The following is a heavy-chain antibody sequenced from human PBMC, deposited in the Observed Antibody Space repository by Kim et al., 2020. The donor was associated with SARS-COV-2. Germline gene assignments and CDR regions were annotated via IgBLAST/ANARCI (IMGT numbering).Heavy chain of an antibody. CDR3: ARVRARWLVANFDY. CDR1: GGSISSSSYY. CDR2: IYYSGST. J-gene: IGHJ4*02. V-gene: IGHV4-39*01. D-gene: IGHD6-19*01. Sequence: SETLSLTCTVSGGSISSSSYYWGWIRQPPGKGLEWIGSIYYSGSTYYNPSLKSRVTISVDTSNNQFSLKLSSVTAADTAVYYCARVRARWLVANFDYWGQGTMVTVSS.